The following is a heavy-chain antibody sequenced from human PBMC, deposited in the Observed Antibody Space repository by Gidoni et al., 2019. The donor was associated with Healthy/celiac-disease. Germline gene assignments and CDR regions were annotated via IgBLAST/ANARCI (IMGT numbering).Heavy chain of an antibody. CDR2: IYYSGST. CDR3: ARETTVVTPGRFDP. CDR1: GGSISSGGYY. J-gene: IGHJ5*02. Sequence: QVQLQEPGPGLVKPSPTLSLPCTVSGGSISSGGYYWSWIRQHPGKCLEWIGYIYYSGSTYYNQSRKSRVTLSVDTSKNQFSLKLSSVTAADTAVYYCARETTVVTPGRFDPWGQGTLVTVSS. V-gene: IGHV4-31*03. D-gene: IGHD4-17*01.